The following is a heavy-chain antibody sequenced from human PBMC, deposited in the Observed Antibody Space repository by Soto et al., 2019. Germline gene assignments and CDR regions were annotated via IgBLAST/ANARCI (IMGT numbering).Heavy chain of an antibody. CDR1: GYTFTSYG. J-gene: IGHJ4*02. Sequence: QVQLVQSGAEVKKPGASVKVSCKASGYTFTSYGISWVRQAPGQGLEGMGWISAYNGNTNYAQKLQCRVTMTTDTSTSKAYMELRSLRSDDTAVYYCARARYCSGGSCYSDYWGQGTLVTGSS. CDR3: ARARYCSGGSCYSDY. V-gene: IGHV1-18*01. D-gene: IGHD2-15*01. CDR2: ISAYNGNT.